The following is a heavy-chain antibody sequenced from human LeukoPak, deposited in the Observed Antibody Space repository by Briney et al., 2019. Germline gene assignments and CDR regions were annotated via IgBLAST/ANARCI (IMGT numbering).Heavy chain of an antibody. D-gene: IGHD1-26*01. CDR3: ARAWELNWFDH. CDR2: INPSGGST. CDR1: GYTFTSYY. Sequence: ASVNVSFKASGYTFTSYYMHWVRQAPGQGLEWMGIINPSGGSTSYAQKFQGRVTMTRDTSTSTVYMELSSLRSEDTAVYYCARAWELNWFDHWGQGTLVTVSS. J-gene: IGHJ5*02. V-gene: IGHV1-46*01.